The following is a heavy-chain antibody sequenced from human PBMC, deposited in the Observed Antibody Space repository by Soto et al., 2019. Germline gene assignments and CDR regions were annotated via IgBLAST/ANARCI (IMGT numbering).Heavy chain of an antibody. CDR1: GGSISSSNW. CDR2: IYHSGST. J-gene: IGHJ3*02. V-gene: IGHV4-4*02. CDR3: ARNLGFPESSSSEYDAFDI. D-gene: IGHD6-6*01. Sequence: PSETLSLTCAVSGGSISSSNWWSWVRQPPGKGLEWIGEIYHSGSTNYNPSLKSRVTISVDKSKNQFSLKLSSVTAADTAVYYCARNLGFPESSSSEYDAFDIWGQGTMVTVSS.